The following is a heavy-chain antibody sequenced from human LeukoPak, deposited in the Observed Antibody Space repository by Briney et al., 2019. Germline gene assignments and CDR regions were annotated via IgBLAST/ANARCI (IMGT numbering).Heavy chain of an antibody. CDR3: AKDGGYYDSSGYSDY. CDR1: GFTFSSYA. J-gene: IGHJ4*02. V-gene: IGHV3-23*01. D-gene: IGHD3-22*01. Sequence: GGSLRLSCAASGFTFSSYAMSWVRQAPGKGLEWVSAIRGSGGSTYYADSVKGRVTISRDNSKNKLYLQMNSLRAEDTAVYYCAKDGGYYDSSGYSDYWGQGTLVTVSS. CDR2: IRGSGGST.